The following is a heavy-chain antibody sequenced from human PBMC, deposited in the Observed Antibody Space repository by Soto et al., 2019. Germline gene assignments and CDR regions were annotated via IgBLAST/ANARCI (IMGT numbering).Heavy chain of an antibody. CDR1: GYTFSHYI. CDR3: ARYFDRGDYYFDY. Sequence: ASVKVSCKASGYTFSHYIMHWVRQAPGQRLEWMGWISADSGDTKYSQNFQGRITITRDTSASTVYMELSSLRSEDTAVYYCARYFDRGDYYFDYWGQGTLVTVS. CDR2: ISADSGDT. V-gene: IGHV1-3*01. D-gene: IGHD3-22*01. J-gene: IGHJ4*02.